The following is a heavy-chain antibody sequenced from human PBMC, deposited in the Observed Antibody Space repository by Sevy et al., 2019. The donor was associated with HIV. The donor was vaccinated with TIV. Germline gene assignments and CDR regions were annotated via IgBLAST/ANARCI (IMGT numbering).Heavy chain of an antibody. CDR3: AASLPLNVVCSSTSCYGAFDY. J-gene: IGHJ4*02. V-gene: IGHV4-39*01. CDR1: GGSVRSSPYY. Sequence: SETLSLTCSVSGGSVRSSPYYWGWIRQSPGKGLEWSGSTYYSGSTYYNPSLKSRVMISVDTSRSQFSLKLNSVTAADTAVYYCAASLPLNVVCSSTSCYGAFDYWGQGTAVTVSS. CDR2: TYYSGST. D-gene: IGHD2-2*01.